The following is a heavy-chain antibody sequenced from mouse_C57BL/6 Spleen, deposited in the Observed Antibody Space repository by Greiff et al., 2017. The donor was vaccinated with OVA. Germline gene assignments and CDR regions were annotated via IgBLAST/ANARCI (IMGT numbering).Heavy chain of an antibody. V-gene: IGHV6-3*01. CDR2: IRLKSDNYAT. D-gene: IGHD1-1*01. Sequence: EVKLLESGGGLVQPGGSMKLSCVASGFTFSNYWMNWVRQSPEKGLEWVAQIRLKSDNYATHYAESVKGRFTISRDDSKSSVYLQMNNLRAEDTGIYYCTGPYYYGSSRGYFDVWGTGTTVTVSS. CDR1: GFTFSNYW. J-gene: IGHJ1*03. CDR3: TGPYYYGSSRGYFDV.